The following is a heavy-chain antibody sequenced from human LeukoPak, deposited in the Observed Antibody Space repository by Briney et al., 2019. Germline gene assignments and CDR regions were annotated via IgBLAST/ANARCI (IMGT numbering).Heavy chain of an antibody. J-gene: IGHJ4*02. V-gene: IGHV1-18*01. D-gene: IGHD2-2*01. CDR1: GYTFSNFG. CDR3: AREGTSTDDY. Sequence: GASVKVSCKASGYTFSNFGINWARQAPGQGLEWMGWISGNNDNPNYGQKFQGRFTVTTDSSTNTAYMELRNLRFDDTAVYYCAREGTSTDDYGGRGTLVTVSS. CDR2: ISGNNDNP.